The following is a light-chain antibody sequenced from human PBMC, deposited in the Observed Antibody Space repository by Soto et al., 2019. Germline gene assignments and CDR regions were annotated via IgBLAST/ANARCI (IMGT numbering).Light chain of an antibody. CDR1: QSVSSN. J-gene: IGKJ2*01. Sequence: EIVMTQSPATLSVSPGERATLSCRASQSVSSNLAWYQQKPGQAPRLLIYGASTRATGIPARFSGSGSGPEFTLTISSLQSEDFAVYYCQQYNNCPYTFGQGTKLELK. CDR3: QQYNNCPYT. CDR2: GAS. V-gene: IGKV3-15*01.